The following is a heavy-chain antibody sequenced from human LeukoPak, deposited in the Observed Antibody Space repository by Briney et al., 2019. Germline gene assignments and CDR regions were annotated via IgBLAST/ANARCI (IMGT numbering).Heavy chain of an antibody. CDR1: GYSFTSYW. V-gene: IGHV5-51*01. CDR3: ARPAYYYDSSGYWDYFDY. Sequence: GESLKISCKGSGYSFTSYWIGWVRQMPGKGPEWMGIIYPGDSDTRYSPSFQGQVTISADKSISTAYLQWSSLKASDTAMYYCARPAYYYDSSGYWDYFDYWGQGTLVTVSS. D-gene: IGHD3-22*01. CDR2: IYPGDSDT. J-gene: IGHJ4*02.